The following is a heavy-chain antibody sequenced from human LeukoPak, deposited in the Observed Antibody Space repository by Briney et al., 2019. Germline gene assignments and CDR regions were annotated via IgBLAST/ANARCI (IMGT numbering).Heavy chain of an antibody. J-gene: IGHJ4*02. V-gene: IGHV4-34*01. CDR2: INHSGST. CDR1: GGSFSGYY. D-gene: IGHD1-14*01. CDR3: ARSVYNTLDY. Sequence: SETLSLTCAVYGGSFSGYYWSWIRQPPGKGLEWIGEINHSGSTNYNPSLKSRVTISVDTSKNQFSLKLSSVTAADTAVYYCARSVYNTLDYWGQGTLVAVSS.